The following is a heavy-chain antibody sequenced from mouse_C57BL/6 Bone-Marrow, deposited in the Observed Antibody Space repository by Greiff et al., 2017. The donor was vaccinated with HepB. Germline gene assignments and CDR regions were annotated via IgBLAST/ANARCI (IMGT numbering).Heavy chain of an antibody. J-gene: IGHJ1*03. CDR1: GFTFSSYA. D-gene: IGHD2-3*01. Sequence: EVQLVESGGGLVKPGGSLKLSCAASGFTFSSYAMSWVRQTPEKRLEWVATISDGGSYTYYPDNVKGRFTISRDNAKNNLYLQMSHLKSEDTAMYYCARLDDGYYVGYWYFDVWGTGTTVTVSS. CDR2: ISDGGSYT. V-gene: IGHV5-4*01. CDR3: ARLDDGYYVGYWYFDV.